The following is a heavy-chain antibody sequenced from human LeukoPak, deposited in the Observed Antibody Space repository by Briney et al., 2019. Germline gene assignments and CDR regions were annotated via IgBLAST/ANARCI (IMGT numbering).Heavy chain of an antibody. Sequence: PSQTLSLTCTVSGGSISSGSYYWSWIRQPAGKGLEWIGRIYTSGSTNYNPSLKSRVTISVDTSKNQFSLKLSSVTAADTAVYYCARDYYYYDSSGYSAWGQGTLVTVSS. CDR3: ARDYYYYDSSGYSA. D-gene: IGHD3-22*01. CDR1: GGSISSGSYY. V-gene: IGHV4-61*02. CDR2: IYTSGST. J-gene: IGHJ4*02.